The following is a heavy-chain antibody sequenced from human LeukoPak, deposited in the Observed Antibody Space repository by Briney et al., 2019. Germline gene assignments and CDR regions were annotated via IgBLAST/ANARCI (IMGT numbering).Heavy chain of an antibody. CDR2: ISGGGGST. J-gene: IGHJ4*02. D-gene: IGHD3-16*01. CDR3: ARTRGPNVFGGVHDY. V-gene: IGHV3-23*01. Sequence: GGSLRLSCAASGFTFSSYWMSWVRQAPGKGLEWVSGISGGGGSTYYADSVRGRFTISRDNSKNTLYLQVNSLRAEDTAVYYCARTRGPNVFGGVHDYWGQGTLVTVSS. CDR1: GFTFSSYW.